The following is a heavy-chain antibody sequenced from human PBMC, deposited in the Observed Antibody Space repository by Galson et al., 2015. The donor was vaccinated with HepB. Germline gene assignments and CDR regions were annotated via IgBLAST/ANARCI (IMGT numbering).Heavy chain of an antibody. CDR2: SRNKVNGYTT. CDR3: ARAGREGFNLWD. CDR1: GFIFSDHH. Sequence: SLRLSCATSGFIFSDHHMDWVRRAPGRGLEWVGRSRNKVNGYTTEYGASAKGRFSISRDESKKSLYLQMNSLKIEDTAVYYCARAGREGFNLWDWGQGTLVTVSS. D-gene: IGHD5-24*01. J-gene: IGHJ4*02. V-gene: IGHV3-72*01.